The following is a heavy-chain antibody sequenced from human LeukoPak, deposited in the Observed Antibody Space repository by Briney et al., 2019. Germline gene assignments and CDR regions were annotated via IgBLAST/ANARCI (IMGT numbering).Heavy chain of an antibody. D-gene: IGHD1-7*01. J-gene: IGHJ4*02. CDR2: ISTSGSDT. V-gene: IGHV3-23*01. CDR3: AKGGNYAPLDY. Sequence: PGGSLRLSCAASGFTFSSSAMTWVRQAPGKGLEWVSAISTSGSDTVYTDSVKDRFTISSDNSKNTLYLQINSLRAEDTAVYYCAKGGNYAPLDYWGQGSLVTVSS. CDR1: GFTFSSSA.